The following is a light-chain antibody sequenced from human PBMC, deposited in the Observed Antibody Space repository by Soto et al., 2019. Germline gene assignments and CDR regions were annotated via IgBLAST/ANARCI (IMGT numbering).Light chain of an antibody. CDR1: RSNIGSNT. CDR3: AAWDDSLNGVV. Sequence: QSALTQPPAASGTPGQRVSISCSGSRSNIGSNTVNWYQQLPGTAPKLLIYSNNQRPSGVPDRFSGSKSGTSGSLAISGLQSEDEADYYCAAWDDSLNGVVFGGGTKLTVL. CDR2: SNN. J-gene: IGLJ2*01. V-gene: IGLV1-44*01.